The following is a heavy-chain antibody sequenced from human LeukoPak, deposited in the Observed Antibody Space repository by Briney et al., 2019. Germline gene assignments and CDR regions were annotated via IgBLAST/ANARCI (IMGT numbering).Heavy chain of an antibody. J-gene: IGHJ4*02. CDR3: ARGPSGGSCYSD. CDR1: XXXFSGXY. V-gene: IGHV4-34*01. Sequence: LSLTXXXXXXXFSGXYWSWIRQPPGKGLEWIGEINHSGSTNYNPSLKSRVTISVDTSKNQFSLKLSSVTAADTAVYYCARGPSGGSCYSDWGQGTLVTVSS. CDR2: INHSGST. D-gene: IGHD2-15*01.